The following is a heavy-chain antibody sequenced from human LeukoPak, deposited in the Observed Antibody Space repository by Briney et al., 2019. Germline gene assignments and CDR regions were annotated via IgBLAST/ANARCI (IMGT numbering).Heavy chain of an antibody. CDR3: AREGLYYYDRSGYYGY. Sequence: PGGSLRLSCAASGFNFSSYAMNWVRQAPGKGLEWVSAISGNGYSTYYADSVKGRFTISRDNSKNTLYLQMNSLRVEDTAVYYCAREGLYYYDRSGYYGYLGQGTLVTASS. CDR1: GFNFSSYA. D-gene: IGHD3-22*01. J-gene: IGHJ4*02. CDR2: ISGNGYST. V-gene: IGHV3-23*01.